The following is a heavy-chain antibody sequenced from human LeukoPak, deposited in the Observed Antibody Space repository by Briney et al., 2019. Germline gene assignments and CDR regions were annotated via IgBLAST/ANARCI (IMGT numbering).Heavy chain of an antibody. J-gene: IGHJ5*02. Sequence: GGSLRLSCAASGFTFSAYEMNWVRQAPGKGLEWVSYIGSSGSTVYYADSVKGRFTISRDNAKNSLYLQMNSLRAEDTALYYCARDSYYDILTGYYTRFDPWGQGTLVTVSS. CDR1: GFTFSAYE. CDR3: ARDSYYDILTGYYTRFDP. CDR2: IGSSGSTV. V-gene: IGHV3-48*03. D-gene: IGHD3-9*01.